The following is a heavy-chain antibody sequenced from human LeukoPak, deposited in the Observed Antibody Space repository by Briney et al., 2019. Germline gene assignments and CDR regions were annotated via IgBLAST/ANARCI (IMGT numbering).Heavy chain of an antibody. CDR3: ARDLDMSRDAYNYPG. J-gene: IGHJ4*02. CDR1: GFTFSSYW. Sequence: GGTLRLSCAASGFTFSSYWMSWVRQAPGKGLEWVANIKQEGSEKYYGDSVKGRFTISRGNAKNSLYLQMNSLRAEDTAVYYCARDLDMSRDAYNYPGWGQRTLVTVSS. D-gene: IGHD5-24*01. CDR2: IKQEGSEK. V-gene: IGHV3-7*01.